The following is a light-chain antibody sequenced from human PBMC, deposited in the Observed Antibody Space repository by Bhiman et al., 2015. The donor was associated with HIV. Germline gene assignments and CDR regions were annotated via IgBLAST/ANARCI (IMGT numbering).Light chain of an antibody. CDR2: YDS. J-gene: IGLJ1*01. V-gene: IGLV3-21*04. CDR1: NIGSKS. Sequence: SYELTQPPSVSVAPGKTASITCGGNNIGSKSVHWYQQKPGQAPVLVIYYDSDRPSGIPERFSASNSGNTATLTISRVEAGDEADYYCQLWDNSSDHPLVFGTGTKVTVL. CDR3: QLWDNSSDHPLV.